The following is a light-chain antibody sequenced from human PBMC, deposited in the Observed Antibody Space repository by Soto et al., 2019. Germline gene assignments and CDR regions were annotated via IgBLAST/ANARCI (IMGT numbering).Light chain of an antibody. CDR1: QSVTSN. Sequence: EIVLTQSSATLSLSPGERATLSCRASQSVTSNALAWYQQKPGQAPRLLIYGVSSRATGIPDRFSGSGSGTDSTLTISSLEPEDFAVYYCQQRSKWPLTFGGGTKVEIK. CDR2: GVS. J-gene: IGKJ4*01. CDR3: QQRSKWPLT. V-gene: IGKV3-11*01.